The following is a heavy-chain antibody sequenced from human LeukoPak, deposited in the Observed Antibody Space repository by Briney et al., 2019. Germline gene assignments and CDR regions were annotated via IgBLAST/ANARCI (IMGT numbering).Heavy chain of an antibody. Sequence: GESLKISCKGSGYSFTSYWIGWVRQMPGKGLEWMGIIYPGDSDTRYSPSFQGQVTISADKSISTAYLQWSSLKASDTAMYYCTGIPNRTRTYYDFWSGYPTYDAFDIWGQGTMVTVSS. CDR2: IYPGDSDT. J-gene: IGHJ3*02. CDR1: GYSFTSYW. V-gene: IGHV5-51*01. D-gene: IGHD3-3*01. CDR3: TGIPNRTRTYYDFWSGYPTYDAFDI.